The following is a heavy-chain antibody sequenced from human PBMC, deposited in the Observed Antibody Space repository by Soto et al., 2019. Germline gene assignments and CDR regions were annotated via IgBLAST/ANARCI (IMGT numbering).Heavy chain of an antibody. CDR1: GFTVSSNY. CDR3: ARDRGSSGWYGIWFDP. Sequence: GSLRLSCAASGFTVSSNYMSWVRQAPGKGLEWVSVIYSGGSTYYADSVKGRFTISRHNSKNTLYLQMNSLRAEDTAVYYCARDRGSSGWYGIWFDPWGQGTLVTVSS. V-gene: IGHV3-53*04. D-gene: IGHD6-13*01. J-gene: IGHJ5*02. CDR2: IYSGGST.